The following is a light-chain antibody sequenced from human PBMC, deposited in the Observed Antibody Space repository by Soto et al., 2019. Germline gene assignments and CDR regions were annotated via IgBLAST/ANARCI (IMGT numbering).Light chain of an antibody. V-gene: IGLV2-14*01. CDR3: GSYTNNATVPYV. Sequence: QSVLTQPASVSGSPGQSITISCAGTSSDVGGDYYVSWYQQHPGKAPKLMIYEVNNRPSGISNRFSGSKSGNTASLTISGLQAEDEADYYCGSYTNNATVPYVFGTGTKVTVL. J-gene: IGLJ1*01. CDR1: SSDVGGDYY. CDR2: EVN.